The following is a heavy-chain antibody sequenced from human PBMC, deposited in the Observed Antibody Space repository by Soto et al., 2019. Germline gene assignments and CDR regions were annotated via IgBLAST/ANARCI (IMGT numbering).Heavy chain of an antibody. Sequence: QITLKETDPTLVKPTQTLTLTCTLSGFSLSTTPVGVGWIRQPPGKALDWLALIYWDDDRRYKPSLKNRLTITKETSGGQRVLTMTNMDSVDTATYYCAQVTPFDFQCYYFDYWCPGILVTVSS. CDR1: GFSLSTTPVG. V-gene: IGHV2-5*02. CDR2: IYWDDDR. CDR3: AQVTPFDFQCYYFDY. J-gene: IGHJ4*02. D-gene: IGHD3-9*01.